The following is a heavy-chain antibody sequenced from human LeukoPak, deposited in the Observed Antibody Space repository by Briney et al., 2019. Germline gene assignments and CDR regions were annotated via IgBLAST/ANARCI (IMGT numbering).Heavy chain of an antibody. Sequence: GGSLRLSCAASGFTVSSNYMSWVRQAPGKGLEWVGRIKSKTDGGTTDYAAPVKGRFTISRDDSKNTLYLQMNSLKTEDTAVYYCTTGITGTTSGPYYYYYMDVWGKGTTVTVSS. CDR3: TTGITGTTSGPYYYYYMDV. V-gene: IGHV3-15*01. D-gene: IGHD1-7*01. J-gene: IGHJ6*03. CDR2: IKSKTDGGTT. CDR1: GFTVSSNY.